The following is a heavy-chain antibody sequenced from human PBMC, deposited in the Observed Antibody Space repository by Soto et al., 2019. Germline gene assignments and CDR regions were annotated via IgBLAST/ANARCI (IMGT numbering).Heavy chain of an antibody. J-gene: IGHJ6*02. CDR1: GGTFSSYT. V-gene: IGHV1-69*02. Sequence: SVKVSCKASGGTFSSYTISWVRQAPGQGLEWMGRIIPILGIANYAQKFQGRVTITADKSTSTAYMELSSLRSEDTAVYYCARNGYSSGWSAGMDVWGQGTTVTVSS. CDR2: IIPILGIA. D-gene: IGHD6-19*01. CDR3: ARNGYSSGWSAGMDV.